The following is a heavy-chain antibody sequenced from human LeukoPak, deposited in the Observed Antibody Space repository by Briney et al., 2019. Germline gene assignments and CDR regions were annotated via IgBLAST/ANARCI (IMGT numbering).Heavy chain of an antibody. CDR1: GGSFSGYY. CDR3: ARQDYAFDY. J-gene: IGHJ4*02. D-gene: IGHD4-17*01. Sequence: PSETLSLTCAVYGGSFSGYYWSWIRQPPGKGLEWIGEINHSGSTNYNPSLKSRVTISVDTSKNQFSLKLSSVTAADTAVYYCARQDYAFDYWGQGTLVTVSS. V-gene: IGHV4-34*01. CDR2: INHSGST.